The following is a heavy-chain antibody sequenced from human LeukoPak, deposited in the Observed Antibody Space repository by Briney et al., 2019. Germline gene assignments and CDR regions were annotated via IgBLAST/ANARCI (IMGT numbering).Heavy chain of an antibody. CDR1: GGSISSYY. Sequence: KPSETLSLTCTVSGGSISSYYWSWIRQPAGKGLEWIGYIYYSGSTNYNPSLKSRVTISVDTSKNQFSLKLSSVTAADTAVYYCARRSGYSYGYHYYYYMDVWGKGTTVTVSS. CDR2: IYYSGST. D-gene: IGHD5-18*01. J-gene: IGHJ6*03. CDR3: ARRSGYSYGYHYYYYMDV. V-gene: IGHV4-59*01.